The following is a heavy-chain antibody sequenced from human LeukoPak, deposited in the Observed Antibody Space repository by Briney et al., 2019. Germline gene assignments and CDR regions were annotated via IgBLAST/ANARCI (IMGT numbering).Heavy chain of an antibody. CDR2: IFSHGET. CDR3: ARDPPAVSINTYA. Sequence: GGSLRLSCAASGFTVGNNYMNWVRQAPGKGLEWVSLIFSHGETSYADSVKGRFTISRDNSKNTLYLQRNGLRVEDTAVYYCARDPPAVSINTYAWGQGTLVTVSS. V-gene: IGHV3-66*01. CDR1: GFTVGNNY. J-gene: IGHJ4*02. D-gene: IGHD2-8*01.